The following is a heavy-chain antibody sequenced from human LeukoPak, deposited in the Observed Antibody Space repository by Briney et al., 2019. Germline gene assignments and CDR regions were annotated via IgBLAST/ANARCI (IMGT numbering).Heavy chain of an antibody. V-gene: IGHV3-9*01. CDR3: AKVGYYYDSSGNLGDYFDY. Sequence: GGSLRLSCAASGFTFDDYAMHWVRQAPGKGLEWVSGISWNSGSIGYADSVKGRFTISRDNAKNSLYLQMNSLRAEDTALYYCAKVGYYYDSSGNLGDYFDYWGQGTLVTVSS. J-gene: IGHJ4*02. CDR1: GFTFDDYA. CDR2: ISWNSGSI. D-gene: IGHD3-22*01.